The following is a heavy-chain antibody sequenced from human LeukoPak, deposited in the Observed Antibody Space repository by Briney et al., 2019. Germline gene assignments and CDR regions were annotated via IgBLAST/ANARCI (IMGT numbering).Heavy chain of an antibody. Sequence: GGSLRLSCAASGFIVSDHYMTWVRQAPGKGLEWVSITYTGGSTYSADSVKDRFTVSRDISKNTVFLQMNSLRVEDTAIYYCARSALLTADPFDYWGQGTLVTVSS. D-gene: IGHD2-2*01. J-gene: IGHJ4*02. CDR1: GFIVSDHY. CDR2: TYTGGST. CDR3: ARSALLTADPFDY. V-gene: IGHV3-66*01.